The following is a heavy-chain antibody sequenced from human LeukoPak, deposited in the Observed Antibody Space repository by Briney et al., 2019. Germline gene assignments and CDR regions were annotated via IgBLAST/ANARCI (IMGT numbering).Heavy chain of an antibody. Sequence: GASVKVSCKASGYTFTGYYMHWVRQAPGQGLEWMGRINPNSGGTNYAQKFQGRVTMTRDTSVSTAYMELSRLRSDDTAVYYCARDRAMATTAYYFDYWGQGTLVTVSS. CDR2: INPNSGGT. CDR1: GYTFTGYY. V-gene: IGHV1-2*06. CDR3: ARDRAMATTAYYFDY. D-gene: IGHD5-24*01. J-gene: IGHJ4*02.